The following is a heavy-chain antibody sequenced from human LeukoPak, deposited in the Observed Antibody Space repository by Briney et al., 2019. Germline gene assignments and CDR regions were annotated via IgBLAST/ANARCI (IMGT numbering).Heavy chain of an antibody. D-gene: IGHD3-10*01. CDR2: ISYDGSNK. CDR1: GFTFSSYA. Sequence: GGSLRLSCAASGFTFSSYAMHWVRQAPGKGLEWVAVISYDGSNKYYADSVKGRFTISRDNSKNTLYLQMNSLRAEDTAVYYCARDPGIIWFGGYFDYWGQGTLVTVSS. V-gene: IGHV3-30-3*01. J-gene: IGHJ4*02. CDR3: ARDPGIIWFGGYFDY.